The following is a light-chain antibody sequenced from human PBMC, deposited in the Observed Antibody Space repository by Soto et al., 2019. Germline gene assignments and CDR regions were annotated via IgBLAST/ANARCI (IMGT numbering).Light chain of an antibody. CDR2: GVK. CDR1: GRDIGAYDY. J-gene: IGLJ1*01. V-gene: IGLV2-14*01. Sequence: QSVLTQPASVSGSPGQSITISCTGSGRDIGAYDYVSWYQQHPGKAPKLLIYGVKNRPSGVSNRFSASKSAFTASLTISGLQAEDEAHYYCSSYTTSYFYVFGQGTKVTVL. CDR3: SSYTTSYFYV.